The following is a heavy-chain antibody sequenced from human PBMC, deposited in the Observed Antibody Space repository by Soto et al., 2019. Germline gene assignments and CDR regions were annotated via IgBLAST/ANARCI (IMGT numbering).Heavy chain of an antibody. CDR2: IKEDGSST. CDR1: GFTFSNHW. Sequence: GGSLRLSCAASGFTFSNHWMNWVRQVPGRGMEWVAKIKEDGSSTYFADSVRGRFTISRDNSKNTLYLQMNSLRAEDTAVYYCARVAATFDYYYGMDVWGQGTTVTVSS. CDR3: ARVAATFDYYYGMDV. V-gene: IGHV3-7*01. J-gene: IGHJ6*02. D-gene: IGHD6-13*01.